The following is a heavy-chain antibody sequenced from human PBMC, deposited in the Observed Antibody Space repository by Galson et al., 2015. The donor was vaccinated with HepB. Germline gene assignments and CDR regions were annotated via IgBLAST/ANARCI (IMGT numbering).Heavy chain of an antibody. CDR3: ARYVVVRGPLRGHGMDV. CDR1: DYTFTSYG. Sequence: SVKVSCKASDYTFTSYGISWVRQAPGQGLEWMGWISAYNGNTNYAQKLQGRVTMTTDTSTSTAYMELRSLRSDDTAVYYCARYVVVRGPLRGHGMDVWGQGTTVTVSS. J-gene: IGHJ6*02. D-gene: IGHD3-10*01. CDR2: ISAYNGNT. V-gene: IGHV1-18*01.